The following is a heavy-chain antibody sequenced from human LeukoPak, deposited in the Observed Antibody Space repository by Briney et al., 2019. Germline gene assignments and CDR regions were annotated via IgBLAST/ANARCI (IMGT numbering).Heavy chain of an antibody. V-gene: IGHV4-39*01. J-gene: IGHJ4*02. Sequence: SETLSLTCTVSGGSIGSSSYYWGWIRQPPGKGLEWIGSIYYSGSTYYNPSLKSRVTISVDASKNQFSLKLSSVTAADTAVYYCARLGIRGDYDYWGQGTLVTVSS. D-gene: IGHD1-1*01. CDR1: GGSIGSSSYY. CDR3: ARLGIRGDYDY. CDR2: IYYSGST.